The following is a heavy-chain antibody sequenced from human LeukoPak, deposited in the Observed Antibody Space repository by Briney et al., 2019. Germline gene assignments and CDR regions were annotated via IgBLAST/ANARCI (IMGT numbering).Heavy chain of an antibody. J-gene: IGHJ2*01. V-gene: IGHV3-15*01. CDR1: GFSFSNAW. D-gene: IGHD3-9*01. Sequence: PGGSLRLSCAASGFSFSNAWMSWVRQTPGKGLEWVGRIKSKTDGGTTDYAAPVKGRFTISRDDSKNTLYLQMNSLRAEDTAVYYCAKNPAYDILTGYYPGYWYFDLWGRGTLVTVSS. CDR2: IKSKTDGGTT. CDR3: AKNPAYDILTGYYPGYWYFDL.